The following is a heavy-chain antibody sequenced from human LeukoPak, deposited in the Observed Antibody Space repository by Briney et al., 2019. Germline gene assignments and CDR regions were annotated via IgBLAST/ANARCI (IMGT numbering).Heavy chain of an antibody. Sequence: GGSLRLSCAASGFTFSSYWMSWVRQAPGKGLEWVANIKQDGSEKYYVDSVKGRFTISRDNAKNSLYLQMNSLRAEDTAVYYCATYSSLNRREFQYWGQGTLLTVSS. CDR1: GFTFSSYW. CDR3: ATYSSLNRREFQY. J-gene: IGHJ1*01. V-gene: IGHV3-7*01. D-gene: IGHD3-22*01. CDR2: IKQDGSEK.